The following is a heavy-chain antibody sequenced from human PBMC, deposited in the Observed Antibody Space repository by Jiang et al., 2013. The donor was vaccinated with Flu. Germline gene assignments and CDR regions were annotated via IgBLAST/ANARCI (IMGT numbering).Heavy chain of an antibody. D-gene: IGHD3-22*01. CDR2: IWYDGSNK. CDR1: GFSFSSFG. V-gene: IGHV3-33*01. J-gene: IGHJ3*02. Sequence: VQLLESGGGVVQPGRSRRLSCAASGFSFSSFGMHWVRQAPGKGLEWVAVIWYDGSNKYYADSVKGRFTISRDNSKNTLYLQMNSLRVEDTAVYYCARGGLYYFDSSGYYDVLDIWG. CDR3: ARGGLYYFDSSGYYDVLDI.